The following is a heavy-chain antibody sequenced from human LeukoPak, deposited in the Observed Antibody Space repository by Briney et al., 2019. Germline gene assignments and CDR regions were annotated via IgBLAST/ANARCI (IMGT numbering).Heavy chain of an antibody. J-gene: IGHJ3*02. D-gene: IGHD3-22*01. CDR2: ISYDGSNK. CDR3: AKYRITMIVVGGAFDI. Sequence: GGSLRLSCAASGFTFSNYGMHWVRQAPGKGLEWVAVISYDGSNKYYADSVKGRFTISRDNSKNTLYLQMNSLRAEDTAVYYCAKYRITMIVVGGAFDIWGQGTMVTVSS. CDR1: GFTFSNYG. V-gene: IGHV3-30*18.